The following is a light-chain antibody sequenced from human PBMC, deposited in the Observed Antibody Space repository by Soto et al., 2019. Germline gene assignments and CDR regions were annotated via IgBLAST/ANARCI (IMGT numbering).Light chain of an antibody. CDR1: QSVSTN. J-gene: IGKJ1*01. CDR2: GAS. CDR3: QQYNQRWK. Sequence: EIVMTQSPATLSVSPGERATLSCRASQSVSTNLVWYQQKPGQAPRLLIYGASTRATGVPGRFSGTGSGTEFPLTISSLAAEDSAVYYWQQYNQRWKVGQGTKGEI. V-gene: IGKV3-15*01.